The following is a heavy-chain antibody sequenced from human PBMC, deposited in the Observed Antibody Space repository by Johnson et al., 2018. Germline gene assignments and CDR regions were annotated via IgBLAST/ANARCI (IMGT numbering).Heavy chain of an antibody. D-gene: IGHD5-18*01. V-gene: IGHV4-4*07. J-gene: IGHJ6*02. CDR3: ARDYLVDRLWSYYYYGMDV. CDR2: IYTSGST. CDR1: GGSISSYY. Sequence: QVQLQESGPGLVKPSETLSLTCTVSGGSISSYYWSWIRQPAGKGLEWIGRIYTSGSTNYNPSLKSRVTMSVDTSKNQFSLKLGSVTAADTAGYYCARDYLVDRLWSYYYYGMDVWGQGTTVTVSS.